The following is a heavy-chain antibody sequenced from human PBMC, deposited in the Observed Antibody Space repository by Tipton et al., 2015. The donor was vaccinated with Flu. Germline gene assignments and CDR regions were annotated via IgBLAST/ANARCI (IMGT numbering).Heavy chain of an antibody. CDR1: GYTFTSYD. CDR3: ARLGYDFWSGYSNWFDP. V-gene: IGHV1-8*01. D-gene: IGHD3-3*01. J-gene: IGHJ5*02. Sequence: QLVQSGAEVKKPGASVKVSCKASGYTFTSYDINWVRQATGQGLEWMGWMNPNSGNTGYAQKFQGRVTMTRNTSISTAYMERSSLRSEDTAVYYCARLGYDFWSGYSNWFDPWGQGTLVTVSS. CDR2: MNPNSGNT.